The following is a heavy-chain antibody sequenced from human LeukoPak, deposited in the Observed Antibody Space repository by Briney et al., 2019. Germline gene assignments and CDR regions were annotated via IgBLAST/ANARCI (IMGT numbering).Heavy chain of an antibody. J-gene: IGHJ4*02. CDR1: GFTFTSYS. CDR2: ITSSSRYI. Sequence: PGGSLRLSCAASGFTFTSYSMNWVRQAPGKGLEWVSSITSSSRYIYYADSVKGRFTISRDNAKNSLYLQMNSLRAEDTAVYYCAREPGYCSSTSCYSYYFDCWGQGTLVTVSS. D-gene: IGHD2-2*01. CDR3: AREPGYCSSTSCYSYYFDC. V-gene: IGHV3-21*01.